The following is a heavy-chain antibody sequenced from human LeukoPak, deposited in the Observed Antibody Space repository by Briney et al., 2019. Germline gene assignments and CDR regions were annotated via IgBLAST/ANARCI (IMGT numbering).Heavy chain of an antibody. CDR2: INSDGSTT. CDR3: ARAGYSSSWYPYFDY. V-gene: IGHV3-74*01. D-gene: IGHD6-13*01. Sequence: GGSLRLSCAASGFTFSSYWMHWVRQAPGKGLVWVSRINSDGSTTSYADSVKGRFTISRDNAKNTLYLQMNSLRAEDTAVYYCARAGYSSSWYPYFDYWGQGTLVTVSS. J-gene: IGHJ4*02. CDR1: GFTFSSYW.